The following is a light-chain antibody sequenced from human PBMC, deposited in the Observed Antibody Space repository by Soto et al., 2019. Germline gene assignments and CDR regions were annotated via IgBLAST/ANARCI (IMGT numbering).Light chain of an antibody. V-gene: IGLV7-46*01. J-gene: IGLJ2*01. CDR2: DTT. Sequence: QAVVTQDPSLTVSPGGTVTLTCGSSTGAVTSGHSPYWFQQKPGPAPRTLIYDTTNPHSCTPARFSGSLSGGKASLALSGAQSEDEAEYYCVPWYSDRRHVLFGGGTQLTVL. CDR3: VPWYSDRRHVL. CDR1: TGAVTSGHS.